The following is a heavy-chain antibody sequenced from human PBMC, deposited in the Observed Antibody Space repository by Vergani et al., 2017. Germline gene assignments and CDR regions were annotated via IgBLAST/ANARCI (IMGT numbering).Heavy chain of an antibody. Sequence: QVQLVESGGGVVQPGGSLRLSCAASGFRIRTFGVHWVRQAPGKGLEWVAFIQYDESYTSYADSVKGRFTISRDTSKNTLFLQMNSLSDDDAAVYYCSKVWAAWGFDYGGQGTLVTVSS. D-gene: IGHD3-16*01. J-gene: IGHJ4*02. CDR2: IQYDESYT. V-gene: IGHV3-30*02. CDR1: GFRIRTFG. CDR3: SKVWAAWGFDY.